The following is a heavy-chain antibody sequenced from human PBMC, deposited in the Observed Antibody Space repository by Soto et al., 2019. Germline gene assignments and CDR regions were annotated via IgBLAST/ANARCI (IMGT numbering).Heavy chain of an antibody. CDR3: TKSQRYFDWSY. CDR1: GFTFSSYA. V-gene: IGHV3-23*01. CDR2: ISGSGGST. J-gene: IGHJ4*02. D-gene: IGHD3-9*01. Sequence: HPGGSLRLSCAASGFTFSSYAMSWVRQAPGKGLEWVSAISGSGGSTYYADSVKGRFTISRDNSKNTLYLQMNSLRAEDTAVYYCTKSQRYFDWSYWGQGTLVTVSS.